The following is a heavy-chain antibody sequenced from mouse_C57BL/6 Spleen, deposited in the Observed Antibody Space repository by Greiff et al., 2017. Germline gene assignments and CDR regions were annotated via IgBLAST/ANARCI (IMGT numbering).Heavy chain of an antibody. J-gene: IGHJ3*01. D-gene: IGHD2-1*01. CDR3: ALYGNYPFAY. CDR1: GYTFTDYN. CDR2: INPNNGGT. Sequence: EVQLQQSGPDLVKPGASVKIPCKASGYTFTDYNMDWVKQSQGKSLEWIGDINPNNGGTISNQKFKGKATLTVDKSSSTAYLGLRSLTSEDTAGYYCALYGNYPFAYWGQGTLVTVSA. V-gene: IGHV1-18*01.